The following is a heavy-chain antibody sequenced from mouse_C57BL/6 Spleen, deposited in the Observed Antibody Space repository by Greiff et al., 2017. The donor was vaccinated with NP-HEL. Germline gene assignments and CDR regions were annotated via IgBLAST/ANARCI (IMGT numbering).Heavy chain of an antibody. D-gene: IGHD2-1*01. CDR1: GYTFTSYW. CDR3: ARSDGKDYFDY. Sequence: QVQLKQPGAELVRPGSSVKLSCKASGYTFTSYWMHWVKQRPIQGLEWIGNIDPSDSETHYNQKFKDKATLTVDKSSSTAYMQLSSLTSEDSAVYYCARSDGKDYFDYWGQGTTLTVSS. V-gene: IGHV1-52*01. CDR2: IDPSDSET. J-gene: IGHJ2*01.